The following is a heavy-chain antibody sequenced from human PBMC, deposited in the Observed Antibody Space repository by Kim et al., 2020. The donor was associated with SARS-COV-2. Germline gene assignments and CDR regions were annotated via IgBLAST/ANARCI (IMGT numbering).Heavy chain of an antibody. CDR3: ARREINYYGSGFDY. V-gene: IGHV5-51*01. Sequence: PSCQGQITISADKSISTAYLQWSSLKASDTAMYYCARREINYYGSGFDYWGQGTLVTVSS. D-gene: IGHD3-10*01. J-gene: IGHJ4*02.